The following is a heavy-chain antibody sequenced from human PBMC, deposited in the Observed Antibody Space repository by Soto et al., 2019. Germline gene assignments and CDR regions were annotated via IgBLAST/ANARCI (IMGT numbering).Heavy chain of an antibody. Sequence: QTLSLTCAISGDSVSSNSAAWNWIRQSPSRGLEWLGRTYYGSKWYNDYAVSVKSRITINPDTSKNQFSLQPNSVTPEDTAVYYCARTPAGIAVAGTGAFDIWGQGTMVTV. CDR3: ARTPAGIAVAGTGAFDI. CDR2: TYYGSKWYN. CDR1: GDSVSSNSAA. D-gene: IGHD6-19*01. V-gene: IGHV6-1*01. J-gene: IGHJ3*02.